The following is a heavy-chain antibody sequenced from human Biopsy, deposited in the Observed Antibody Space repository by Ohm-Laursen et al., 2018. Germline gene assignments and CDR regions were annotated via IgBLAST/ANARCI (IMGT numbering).Heavy chain of an antibody. D-gene: IGHD1-20*01. V-gene: IGHV3-23*01. Sequence: SLRLSCTASGFTVSDACMSWVRQAPGKGLEWVSADSGSGDSTQHADSVKGRFTISRDNAKNRLYLQMNSLRAEDSALYYCARDLSGKDDYWGLGTLVTVSS. CDR2: DSGSGDST. J-gene: IGHJ4*02. CDR3: ARDLSGKDDY. CDR1: GFTVSDAC.